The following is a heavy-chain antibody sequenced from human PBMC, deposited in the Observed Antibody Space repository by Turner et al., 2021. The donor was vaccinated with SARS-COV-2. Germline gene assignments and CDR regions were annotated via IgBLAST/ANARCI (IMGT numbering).Heavy chain of an antibody. D-gene: IGHD6-13*01. CDR3: ARLHTSSWYFDY. V-gene: IGHV3-7*03. CDR2: IKQDGSEK. Sequence: EVQLVESGGGLVQPGGSLRLSCAASGFTFSGYWMSWVRQAPGKGLEWVANIKQDGSEKYYVDSVKGRFTISRDNAKNSLYLQMNSLRAEDTAVYYCARLHTSSWYFDYWGQGTLVTVSS. J-gene: IGHJ4*02. CDR1: GFTFSGYW.